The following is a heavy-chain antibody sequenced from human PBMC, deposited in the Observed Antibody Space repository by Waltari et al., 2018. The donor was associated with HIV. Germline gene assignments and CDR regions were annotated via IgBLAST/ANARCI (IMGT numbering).Heavy chain of an antibody. V-gene: IGHV3-73*01. D-gene: IGHD6-19*01. CDR1: GFTFSGSG. Sequence: EVRLVESGGGLVQPGGSLKLSCVGYGFTFSGSGIHWVRQASGKGVEWVGRIRSKAINFATSYDASVKGRFTISRDDGKNTAYLQMNSLKTEDTAMYYCTRPGSAWGGDYWGQGVLVTVSS. CDR3: TRPGSAWGGDY. J-gene: IGHJ4*02. CDR2: IRSKAINFAT.